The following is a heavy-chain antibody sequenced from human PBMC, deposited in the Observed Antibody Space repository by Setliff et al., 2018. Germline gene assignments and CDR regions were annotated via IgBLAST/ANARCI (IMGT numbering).Heavy chain of an antibody. V-gene: IGHV4-39*07. CDR2: IYYSGST. Sequence: LSLTCTVSGGSISSSSYYWGWIRQPPGKGLEWIGSIYYSGSTYYNPSLKSRVTISVDTSKNQFSLKLSSVTAAGTAVYYCARRATYYNFWSGYYDYWGQGTLVTVSS. D-gene: IGHD3-3*01. CDR1: GGSISSSSYY. CDR3: ARRATYYNFWSGYYDY. J-gene: IGHJ4*02.